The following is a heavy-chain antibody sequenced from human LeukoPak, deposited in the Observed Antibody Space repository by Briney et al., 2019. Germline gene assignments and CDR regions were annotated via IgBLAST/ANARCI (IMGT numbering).Heavy chain of an antibody. Sequence: SETLSLTCAVYGGSFSGYYWSWIRQPPGKRLEWIGEINHSGSTNYNPSLKSRVTISIDTSKNQFSLKLNSVTAADTAVYYCTRGQDHWGQGTLVTVSS. J-gene: IGHJ4*02. CDR2: INHSGST. V-gene: IGHV4-34*01. CDR3: TRGQDH. CDR1: GGSFSGYY.